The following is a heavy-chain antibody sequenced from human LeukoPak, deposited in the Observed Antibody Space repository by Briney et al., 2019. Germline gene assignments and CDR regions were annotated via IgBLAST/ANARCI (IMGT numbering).Heavy chain of an antibody. V-gene: IGHV4-34*01. Sequence: PSETLSLTCAVYGEYFSTYYYSWIRQPPGKGLEWIGEINHSGRTNYNPSLKSRLTISVDMSKKQFFLRLSSVTAADTAMYYCARPGLAYCGGDCYSSDGYYFDYWGQGTLVTVSS. J-gene: IGHJ4*02. CDR1: GEYFSTYY. D-gene: IGHD2-21*01. CDR2: INHSGRT. CDR3: ARPGLAYCGGDCYSSDGYYFDY.